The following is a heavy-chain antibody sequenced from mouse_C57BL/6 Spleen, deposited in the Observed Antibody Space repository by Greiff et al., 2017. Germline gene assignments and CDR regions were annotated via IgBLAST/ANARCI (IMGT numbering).Heavy chain of an antibody. Sequence: QVQLKQSGPELVKPGASVKISCKASGYAFSSSWMNWVKQRPGKGLEWIGRIYPGDGDTNYNGKFKGKATLTADKSSSTAYMQLSSLTSEDSAVYFCARYDGYYKDAMDYWGQGTSVTVSS. J-gene: IGHJ4*01. CDR2: IYPGDGDT. CDR3: ARYDGYYKDAMDY. V-gene: IGHV1-82*01. D-gene: IGHD2-3*01. CDR1: GYAFSSSW.